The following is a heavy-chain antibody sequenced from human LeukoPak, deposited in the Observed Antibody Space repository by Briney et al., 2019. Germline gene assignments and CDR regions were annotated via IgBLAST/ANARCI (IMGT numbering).Heavy chain of an antibody. Sequence: GGSLRLSCAASGFTFSSYWMSWVRQAPGKGLEWVANIKQDGSEKYYVDSVRGRFTISRDNAKNSVYLQMNSLRAEDTAVYFCVTEYWYRFDYWGQGLLLTVSS. CDR3: VTEYWYRFDY. D-gene: IGHD6-13*01. V-gene: IGHV3-7*01. CDR2: IKQDGSEK. CDR1: GFTFSSYW. J-gene: IGHJ4*02.